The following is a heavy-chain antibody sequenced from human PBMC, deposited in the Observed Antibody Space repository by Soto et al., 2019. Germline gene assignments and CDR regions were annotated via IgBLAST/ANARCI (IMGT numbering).Heavy chain of an antibody. D-gene: IGHD6-13*01. J-gene: IGHJ4*02. CDR1: GDTFTSQY. CDR3: ARAGDTSSWSWGFYFDC. CDR2: MNPSTGGT. V-gene: IGHV1-46*01. Sequence: ASVKVSCKASGDTFTSQYMYWLRQAPGQGLEWMAIMNPSTGGTVYAQKFQGRVTMTRDTSTSTVYMELSSLRSDDTAVYFCARAGDTSSWSWGFYFDCWGQGTLVTVSS.